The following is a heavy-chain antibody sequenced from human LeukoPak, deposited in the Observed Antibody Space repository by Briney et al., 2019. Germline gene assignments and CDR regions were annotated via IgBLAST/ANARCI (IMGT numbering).Heavy chain of an antibody. D-gene: IGHD3-22*01. V-gene: IGHV3-11*06. Sequence: GRSLRLSCAAAGFTVSDDYMSWVRQAPGEGLGWVSYISTMITYIKYADSVKGRFTISRDDAKNTLYLQMNSLRAEDTAVYYCARESGYPDYWGQGTLVTVSS. J-gene: IGHJ4*02. CDR2: ISTMITYI. CDR3: ARESGYPDY. CDR1: GFTVSDDY.